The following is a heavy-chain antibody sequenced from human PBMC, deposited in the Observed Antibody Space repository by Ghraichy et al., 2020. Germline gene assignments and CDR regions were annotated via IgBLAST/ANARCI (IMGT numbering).Heavy chain of an antibody. J-gene: IGHJ6*02. CDR1: GYTFTTYG. V-gene: IGHV1-18*01. Sequence: ASVKVSCKASGYTFTTYGINWVRQAPGQGLEWMGWISPYNGNTDYAQKLQGRVTMTTDTSTSTAYMELRSLRSDDTAVYYCARLGSGYGMDVWGQGTTVTVSS. CDR3: ARLGSGYGMDV. CDR2: ISPYNGNT. D-gene: IGHD1-26*01.